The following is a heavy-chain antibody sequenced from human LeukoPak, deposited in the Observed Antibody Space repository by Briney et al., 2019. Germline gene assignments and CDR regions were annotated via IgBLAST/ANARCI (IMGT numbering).Heavy chain of an antibody. CDR3: ARVGPWVNPDYYYYYMDV. D-gene: IGHD1-14*01. Sequence: PGGALRLSCAASGFTSSRYEMNWVRQAPGKGVEGGSYISSSGSRIYYADSVKGGFTISRDKAKKSLYLQKKRLRDEDRDGYDCARVGPWVNPDYYYYYMDVWGKGTTVTVSS. J-gene: IGHJ6*03. CDR1: GFTSSRYE. CDR2: ISSSGSRI. V-gene: IGHV3-48*03.